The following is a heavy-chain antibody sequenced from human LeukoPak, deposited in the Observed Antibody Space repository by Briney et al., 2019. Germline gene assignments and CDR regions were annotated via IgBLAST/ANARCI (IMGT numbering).Heavy chain of an antibody. CDR1: GFIFTSFA. J-gene: IGHJ4*02. CDR2: ITASGGST. V-gene: IGHV3-23*01. CDR3: AKRRSTVTTVDS. Sequence: GESLKISCAASGFIFTSFATTWVRQAPGKVLEWVSSITASGGSTYYADSVKGRFTISRDNSKDTLYLQMNSLRAEDTAVYYCAKRRSTVTTVDSWGQGTLVTVS. D-gene: IGHD4-17*01.